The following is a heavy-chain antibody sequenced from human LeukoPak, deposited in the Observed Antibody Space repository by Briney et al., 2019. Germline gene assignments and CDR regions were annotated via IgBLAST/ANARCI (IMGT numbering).Heavy chain of an antibody. V-gene: IGHV4-4*07. CDR1: GGSISNYY. CDR3: ARGAYCAGDCYSFDY. D-gene: IGHD2-21*02. Sequence: PSETLSLTCTVSGGSISNYYWNWIRQPAGRGLEWIGRVYSSGITNYNSSLRSRLTMSVETSKNQFSLKLSSVTAADTAVYYCARGAYCAGDCYSFDYWGQGTLVTVSS. J-gene: IGHJ4*02. CDR2: VYSSGIT.